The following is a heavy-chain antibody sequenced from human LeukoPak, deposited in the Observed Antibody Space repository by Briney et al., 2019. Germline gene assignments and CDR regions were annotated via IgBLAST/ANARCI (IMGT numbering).Heavy chain of an antibody. V-gene: IGHV4-59*01. CDR1: GGSISSYY. D-gene: IGHD3-10*01. J-gene: IGHJ4*02. CDR2: IYYSGST. Sequence: SETLSLTCTVSGGSISSYYWSWIRQPPGKGLEWIGYIYYSGSTNYNPSLKSRVTISVDTSKNQFSLKLSSVTAADTAVYYCARASSGNHYFDYWGQGTLVTVSS. CDR3: ARASSGNHYFDY.